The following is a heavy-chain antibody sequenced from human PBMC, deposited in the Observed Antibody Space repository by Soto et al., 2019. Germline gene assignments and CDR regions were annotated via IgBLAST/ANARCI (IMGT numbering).Heavy chain of an antibody. V-gene: IGHV3-20*04. Sequence: EVYLVESGGGVVRPGGSLRLSCAASGFGFDEYGMSWVRQGPGKGPEWVSGINRHGDTTGYADSVKGRVTISRDNAKNSLYLQMNGLRAEDTAFYYCARDHRWGYEYGDYGDSWGQGTLVTVSS. CDR2: INRHGDTT. J-gene: IGHJ4*02. D-gene: IGHD4-17*01. CDR3: ARDHRWGYEYGDYGDS. CDR1: GFGFDEYG.